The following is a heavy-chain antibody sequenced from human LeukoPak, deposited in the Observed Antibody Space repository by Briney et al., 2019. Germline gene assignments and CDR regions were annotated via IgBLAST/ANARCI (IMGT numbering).Heavy chain of an antibody. V-gene: IGHV4-34*01. CDR1: GGSFSPYY. CDR3: ARGGFYCGGDCYGDY. CDR2: INHSGST. D-gene: IGHD2-21*02. J-gene: IGHJ4*02. Sequence: SETLSLTCAVYGGSFSPYYWSWIRQPPGKGLEWIGEINHSGSTNYNPSLKSRVTISVDTSKNQFSLRLSSVTAADTAVYYCARGGFYCGGDCYGDYWGQGTLVPVPS.